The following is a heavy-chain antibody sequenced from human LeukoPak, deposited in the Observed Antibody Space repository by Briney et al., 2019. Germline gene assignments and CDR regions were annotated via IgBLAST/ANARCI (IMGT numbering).Heavy chain of an antibody. D-gene: IGHD4-17*01. Sequence: GASVKVSCNTSGYTFTGYYMHWVRQAPGQGLEWMGRINPNSGGTNYVQKFQGRVTMTRDTSISTAYMEMSRLRSDDTAVYYCARGYGDFNAFDIWGQGTMVTVSS. J-gene: IGHJ3*02. CDR3: ARGYGDFNAFDI. CDR2: INPNSGGT. CDR1: GYTFTGYY. V-gene: IGHV1-2*06.